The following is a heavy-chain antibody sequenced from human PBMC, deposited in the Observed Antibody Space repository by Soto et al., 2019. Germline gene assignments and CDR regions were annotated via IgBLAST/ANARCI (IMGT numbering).Heavy chain of an antibody. CDR2: IKSKTDGGTT. CDR3: TTVRFLEWFRPRNYYGMDV. Sequence: GSLRLSCAASGFTFSNAWMNWVRQAPGKGLEWVGRIKSKTDGGTTDYAAPVKGRFTISRDDSKNTLYLQMNSLKTEDTAVYYCTTVRFLEWFRPRNYYGMDVWGQGTTVTVSS. CDR1: GFTFSNAW. D-gene: IGHD3-3*01. J-gene: IGHJ6*02. V-gene: IGHV3-15*07.